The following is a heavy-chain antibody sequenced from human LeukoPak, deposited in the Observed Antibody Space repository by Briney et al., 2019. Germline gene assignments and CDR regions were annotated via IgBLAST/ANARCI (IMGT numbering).Heavy chain of an antibody. CDR2: IYYSGST. Sequence: SETLSLTCTVSGGSISSSSYYWGWIRQPPGKGLEWIGSIYYSGSTYYNPSLKSRVTISVDTSKNQFSLKLSSVTAADTAVYYCARGFTDYYDSSGGAFDHWGQGTLVTVSS. V-gene: IGHV4-39*07. CDR1: GGSISSSSYY. CDR3: ARGFTDYYDSSGGAFDH. D-gene: IGHD3-22*01. J-gene: IGHJ4*02.